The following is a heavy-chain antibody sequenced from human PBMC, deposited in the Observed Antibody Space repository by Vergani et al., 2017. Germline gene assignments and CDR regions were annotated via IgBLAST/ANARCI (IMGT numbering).Heavy chain of an antibody. V-gene: IGHV1-69*01. D-gene: IGHD3-10*01. CDR1: GGTFSSYA. CDR3: ATPGITMVRTDGDYYYGMDV. Sequence: QVQLVQSGAEVKTPGSSVKVSCKASGGTFSSYAISWVRQATGQGLEWMGGIIPILGTANYAQKLQGRVTITADESTSTAYMELSSLRSEDTAVYYCATPGITMVRTDGDYYYGMDVWGQGTTVTVSS. J-gene: IGHJ6*02. CDR2: IIPILGTA.